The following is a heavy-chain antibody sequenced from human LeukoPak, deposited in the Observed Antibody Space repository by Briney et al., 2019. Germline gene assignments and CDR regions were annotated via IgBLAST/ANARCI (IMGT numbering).Heavy chain of an antibody. CDR2: ISSSSSYI. Sequence: SGGSLRLSCAASGFTLSSYAMHWVRQAPGKGLEWVSSISSSSSYIYYADSVKGRFTISRDNAKNSLYLQMNSLRAEDTAVYYCARGDCSGGSCDLSLTTIDYWGQGTLVTVSS. V-gene: IGHV3-21*01. CDR3: ARGDCSGGSCDLSLTTIDY. CDR1: GFTLSSYA. D-gene: IGHD2-15*01. J-gene: IGHJ4*02.